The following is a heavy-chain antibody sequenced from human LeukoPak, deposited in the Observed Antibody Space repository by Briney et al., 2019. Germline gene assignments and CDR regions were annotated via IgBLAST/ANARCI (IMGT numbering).Heavy chain of an antibody. CDR3: TTCTVTTLDYGMDV. D-gene: IGHD4-17*01. V-gene: IGHV3-15*01. Sequence: GGSLRLSCVASGFTFSNAWMSWVRQAPGKGLEWVGRIKSKTDGGTTDYAAPVKGRFTISRDDSKNTLYLQMNSLKTEDAAVYYCTTCTVTTLDYGMDVWGQGTTVTVSS. CDR2: IKSKTDGGTT. J-gene: IGHJ6*02. CDR1: GFTFSNAW.